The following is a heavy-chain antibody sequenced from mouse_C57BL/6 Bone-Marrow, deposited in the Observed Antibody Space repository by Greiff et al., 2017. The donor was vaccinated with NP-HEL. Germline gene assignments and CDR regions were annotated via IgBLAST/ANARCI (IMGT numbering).Heavy chain of an antibody. CDR3: ARSATVVDYSARDY. CDR2: IHPNSGST. V-gene: IGHV1-64*01. J-gene: IGHJ4*01. D-gene: IGHD1-1*01. CDR1: GYTFTSYW. Sequence: QVQLQQPGAELVKPGASVKLSCKASGYTFTSYWMHWVKQRPGQGLEWIGMIHPNSGSTNYNEKFKSKATLTVDTSSSTAYMQLSSLTSEDSAVYYCARSATVVDYSARDYWGQGTSVTVSS.